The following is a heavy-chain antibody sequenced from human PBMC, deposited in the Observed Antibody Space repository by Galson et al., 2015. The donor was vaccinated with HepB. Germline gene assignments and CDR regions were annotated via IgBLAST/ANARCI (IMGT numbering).Heavy chain of an antibody. CDR1: GYTFTSYD. J-gene: IGHJ4*02. V-gene: IGHV1-8*01. CDR2: MNPNSGNT. D-gene: IGHD2-2*01. Sequence: SVKVSCKASGYTFTSYDINWVRQATGQGLEWMGWMNPNSGNTGYAQKFQGRVTMTRNTSISTAYMELSSLRSEDTAVYYCARDGRSYCSSTSCYGPSDYWGQGTLVTVSS. CDR3: ARDGRSYCSSTSCYGPSDY.